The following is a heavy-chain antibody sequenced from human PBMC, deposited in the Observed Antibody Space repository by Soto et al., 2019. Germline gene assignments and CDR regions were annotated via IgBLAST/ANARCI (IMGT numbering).Heavy chain of an antibody. Sequence: GGSLRLSCAASGFTFSDYYMSWIRQAPGKGLEWVSYISSSGSTIYYSDSVKGPFSISRDNAKNSLYLQMHSLRAEDTAVYYCERLRITMVRGVIEYIDYWGQGTLVTVSS. CDR2: ISSSGSTI. CDR1: GFTFSDYY. CDR3: ERLRITMVRGVIEYIDY. D-gene: IGHD3-10*01. J-gene: IGHJ4*02. V-gene: IGHV3-11*01.